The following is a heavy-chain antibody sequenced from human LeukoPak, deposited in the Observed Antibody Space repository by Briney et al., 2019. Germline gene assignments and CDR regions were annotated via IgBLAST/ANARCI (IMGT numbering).Heavy chain of an antibody. D-gene: IGHD3-22*01. Sequence: RASAKVSCKASGGTFSSYAISWVRQAPGQGLEWMGRIIPILGIANYAQKFQGRVTITADKSTSTAYMELSSLRSEDTAVYYCARVPQDGEADYYDSSGALDYWGQGTLVTVSS. J-gene: IGHJ4*02. CDR3: ARVPQDGEADYYDSSGALDY. CDR1: GGTFSSYA. V-gene: IGHV1-69*04. CDR2: IIPILGIA.